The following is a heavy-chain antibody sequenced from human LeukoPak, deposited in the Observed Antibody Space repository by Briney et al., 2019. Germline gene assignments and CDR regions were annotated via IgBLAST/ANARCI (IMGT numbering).Heavy chain of an antibody. CDR3: ARAGGGTYYFDF. CDR2: IYRSGST. J-gene: IGHJ4*02. Sequence: PSETLSLTCAVSGGSISSSNWWSWVRQPPGKGLEWIGEIYRSGSTNYNPSLKSRVTISLDKSKNQFSLKLTSVTAADTALYFCARAGGGTYYFDFWGQGTLVTVSS. D-gene: IGHD1-26*01. CDR1: GGSISSSNW. V-gene: IGHV4-4*02.